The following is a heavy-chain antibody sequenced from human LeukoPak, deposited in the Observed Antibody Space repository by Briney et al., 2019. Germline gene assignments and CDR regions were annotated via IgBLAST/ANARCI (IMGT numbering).Heavy chain of an antibody. Sequence: SETLSLTCTVSGGSISSYYWSWIRQPAGKGLEWNGRIYTSGSTNYNPSLKSRVTMSVDTPKNQFSLKLSSVTAADTAVYYCARDQGNFWSGYYTEFRSYYYYYMDVWGKGTTVTVSS. D-gene: IGHD3-3*01. CDR3: ARDQGNFWSGYYTEFRSYYYYYMDV. CDR1: GGSISSYY. CDR2: IYTSGST. V-gene: IGHV4-4*07. J-gene: IGHJ6*03.